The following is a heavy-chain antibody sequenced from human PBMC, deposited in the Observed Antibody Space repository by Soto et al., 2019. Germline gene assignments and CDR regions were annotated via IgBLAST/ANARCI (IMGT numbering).Heavy chain of an antibody. CDR3: ARDLARYCSGGSCYPRRHGMDV. V-gene: IGHV1-18*01. D-gene: IGHD2-15*01. CDR1: GYTFTSYG. CDR2: ISAYNGNT. Sequence: ASVKVSCKASGYTFTSYGIRWVREAPGQGLELMGWISAYNGNTNYAQKLQGRVTMTTDTSTSTAYMELRGLRSDDTAVYYCARDLARYCSGGSCYPRRHGMDVWGQGTTVTVSS. J-gene: IGHJ6*02.